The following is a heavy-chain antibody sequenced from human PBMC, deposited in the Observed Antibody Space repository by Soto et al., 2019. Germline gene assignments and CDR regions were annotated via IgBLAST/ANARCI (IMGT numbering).Heavy chain of an antibody. CDR2: INHSGRT. V-gene: IGHV4-34*01. J-gene: IGHJ4*02. CDR1: GGSFRDYY. Sequence: QVQLQQWGAGLLKPSETLSLSCAVYGGSFRDYYWSWIRQSPGKGLEWIGEINHSGRTNYNPSLKSRVTISGDPSKNQFSLKLSSVTAADTAVYYCAREWLRHCDYWGQGTLVTVSS. D-gene: IGHD5-12*01. CDR3: AREWLRHCDY.